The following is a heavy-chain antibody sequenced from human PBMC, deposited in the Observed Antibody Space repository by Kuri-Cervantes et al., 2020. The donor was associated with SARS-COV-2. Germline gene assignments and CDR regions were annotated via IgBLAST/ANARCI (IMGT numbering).Heavy chain of an antibody. CDR2: IYYSGST. V-gene: IGHV4-59*08. J-gene: IGHJ3*02. CDR3: ARIVGNDAFDI. D-gene: IGHD2-21*01. CDR1: GGSISSYY. Sequence: SETLSLTCPVSGGSISSYYWSWIRQPPGKGLEWIGYIYYSGSTNYNPSLKSRVTISVDTSKNQFSLKLSSVTAADTAVYYCARIVGNDAFDIWGQGTMVTVSS.